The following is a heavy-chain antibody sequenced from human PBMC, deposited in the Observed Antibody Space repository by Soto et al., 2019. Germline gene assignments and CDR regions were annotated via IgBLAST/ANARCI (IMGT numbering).Heavy chain of an antibody. D-gene: IGHD1-26*01. J-gene: IGHJ4*02. Sequence: SETLSLTCAVSGYSISRSNWWGWIRQPPGKGLEWIGYIYYSGTTYYNPSLKSRVTMSVDTSKNQFSLKLTSVTAVDTAVYSCGRGEIRGPIDYWGRGTLVTVSA. CDR2: IYYSGTT. V-gene: IGHV4-28*03. CDR3: GRGEIRGPIDY. CDR1: GYSISRSNW.